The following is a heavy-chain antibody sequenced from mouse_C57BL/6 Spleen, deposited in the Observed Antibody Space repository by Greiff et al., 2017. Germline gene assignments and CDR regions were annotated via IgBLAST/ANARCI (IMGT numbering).Heavy chain of an antibody. D-gene: IGHD2-5*01. V-gene: IGHV1-61*01. CDR2: IYPSDSEN. CDR1: GYTFTSYW. Sequence: QVQLQQPGAELVRPGSSVKLSCKASGYTFTSYWMDWVKQRPGQGLEWIGNIYPSDSENHYNQKFKDKATLTVDKSSSTAYMQLSSLTSEDSAVYYCARGDYSNSTLDVWGTGTTVTVSS. CDR3: ARGDYSNSTLDV. J-gene: IGHJ1*03.